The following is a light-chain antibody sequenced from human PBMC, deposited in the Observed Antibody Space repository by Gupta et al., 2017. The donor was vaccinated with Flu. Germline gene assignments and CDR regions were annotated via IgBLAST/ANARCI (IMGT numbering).Light chain of an antibody. CDR1: QDIGSF. V-gene: IGKV1-33*01. J-gene: IGKJ4*01. CDR3: QQVDYLPIT. CDR2: DAS. Sequence: DIQMTQSPASLSASVGDSVTLTCQASQDIGSFLNWYQHRTGEAPKRLIHDASRLGKGVTSRLSGSGSGTDFTIKISRLHTEERETYCCQQVDYLPITFGGGTKVEIK.